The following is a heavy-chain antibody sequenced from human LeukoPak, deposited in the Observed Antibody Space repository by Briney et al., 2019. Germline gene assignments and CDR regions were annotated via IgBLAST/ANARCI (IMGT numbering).Heavy chain of an antibody. CDR2: IYSGNST. V-gene: IGHV3-66*04. J-gene: IGHJ4*02. CDR3: ARHTSSWYYFDY. D-gene: IGHD6-13*01. Sequence: PGGSLRLSCAASGFTVSSNYMSWVRQAPGQGLEWISLIYSGNSTYYADSVKGRFTISRDNSKNTLYLQRNSLRAEDTAVYYCARHTSSWYYFDYWGQGTLVTVSS. CDR1: GFTVSSNY.